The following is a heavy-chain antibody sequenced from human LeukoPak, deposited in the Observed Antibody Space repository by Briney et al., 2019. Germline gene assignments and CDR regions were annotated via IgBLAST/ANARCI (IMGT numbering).Heavy chain of an antibody. J-gene: IGHJ6*03. CDR1: GFTFSASW. CDR3: ARVGPPYYYYYMDV. V-gene: IGHV3-7*01. Sequence: GGSLRLSCAVSGFTFSASWMSWVRQAPGKGLEWVANIRQDGTEQYTADSLKGRFTISRDNTKRTLYLQINSLRVEDTAVYYCARVGPPYYYYYMDVWGNGSTVIVSS. CDR2: IRQDGTEQ.